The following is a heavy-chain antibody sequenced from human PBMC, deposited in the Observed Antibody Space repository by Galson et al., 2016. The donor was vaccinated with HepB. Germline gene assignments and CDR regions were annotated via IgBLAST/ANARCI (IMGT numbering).Heavy chain of an antibody. CDR1: GGSISSGNYY. CDR3: PRSQCQLWFGENSDPPNTFVV. Sequence: TLSLTCTVSGGSISSGNYYWGWIRQPPGKGLEWIGDVHYTGTTNYNRSLKSRVTISVDTSKNQFSLSLSSVTASDTAVYYCPRSQCQLWFGENSDPPNTFVVWGQGTMVTVSS. V-gene: IGHV4-61*01. D-gene: IGHD3-10*01. CDR2: VHYTGTT. J-gene: IGHJ3*01.